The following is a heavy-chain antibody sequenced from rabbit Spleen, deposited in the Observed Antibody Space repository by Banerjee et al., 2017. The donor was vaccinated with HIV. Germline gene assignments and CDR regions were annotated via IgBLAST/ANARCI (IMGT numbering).Heavy chain of an antibody. CDR3: ARDTASSFSSYGMDL. J-gene: IGHJ6*01. Sequence: QEQLEESGGDLVKPGASLTLTCIASGVSFSGSSYMCWVRQAPGKGLEWIACIDAGSSGFTYFASWAKGRFTISKTSSTTVTLRMTSLTAADTATYFCARDTASSFSSYGMDLWGPGTLVTV. CDR1: GVSFSGSSY. D-gene: IGHD6-1*01. CDR2: IDAGSSGFT. V-gene: IGHV1S45*01.